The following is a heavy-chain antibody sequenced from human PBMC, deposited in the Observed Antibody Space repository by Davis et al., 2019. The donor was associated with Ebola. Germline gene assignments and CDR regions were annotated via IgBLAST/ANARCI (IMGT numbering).Heavy chain of an antibody. CDR2: INPSGGST. CDR1: GYTFTSYY. V-gene: IGHV1-46*01. CDR3: ARGIAARPGAFDI. Sequence: ASVKVSCKASGYTFTSYYMHWVRQAPGQGLEWMGIINPSGGSTSYAQKFQGRVTMTRDTSISTAYMELSSLRSEDTAVYYCARGIAARPGAFDIWGQGTMVTVSS. D-gene: IGHD6-6*01. J-gene: IGHJ3*02.